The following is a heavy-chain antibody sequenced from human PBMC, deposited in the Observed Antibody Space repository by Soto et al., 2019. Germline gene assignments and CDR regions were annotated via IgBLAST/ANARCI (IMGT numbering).Heavy chain of an antibody. CDR1: GYTFTSYG. D-gene: IGHD3-3*01. CDR3: ARGLKYYDFWSGYYSAEYFQH. J-gene: IGHJ1*01. CDR2: ISAYNGNT. V-gene: IGHV1-18*01. Sequence: QVQLVQSGAEVKKPGASVKVSCKASGYTFTSYGISWVRQAPGQGLEWMGWISAYNGNTNYAQKLQGRVTMTTDTYTSTAYMELRSLRSDDTAVYYCARGLKYYDFWSGYYSAEYFQHWGQGTLVTVSS.